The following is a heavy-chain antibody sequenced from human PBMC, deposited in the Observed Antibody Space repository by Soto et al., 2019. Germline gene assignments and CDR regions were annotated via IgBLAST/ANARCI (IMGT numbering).Heavy chain of an antibody. V-gene: IGHV4-31*03. CDR2: IYYSGST. CDR3: AREGDSSGSHSVDY. D-gene: IGHD3-22*01. CDR1: GGSISSGGYY. J-gene: IGHJ4*02. Sequence: SETLSLTCTVSGGSISSGGYYWSWIRQHPGKGLEWIGYIYYSGSTYYNPSLKSRVTISVDTSKNQFSLKLSSVTAADTAVYYCAREGDSSGSHSVDYWGQGTLVTVSS.